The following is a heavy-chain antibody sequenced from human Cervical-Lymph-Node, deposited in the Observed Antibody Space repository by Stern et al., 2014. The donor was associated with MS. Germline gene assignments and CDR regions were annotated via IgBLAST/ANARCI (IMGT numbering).Heavy chain of an antibody. J-gene: IGHJ5*02. V-gene: IGHV4-59*01. Sequence: VQLVESCPGLVKPSETLSLTCTVSGGSISSYYWSWIRQPPGKGRELVGYIYSCGSSNYNPSLKSRSTIPVDTSQNQFSLKLSSVTAADTAVYYCARGATQAFDPWGQGTLVTVSS. CDR1: GGSISSYY. CDR2: IYSCGSS. CDR3: ARGATQAFDP.